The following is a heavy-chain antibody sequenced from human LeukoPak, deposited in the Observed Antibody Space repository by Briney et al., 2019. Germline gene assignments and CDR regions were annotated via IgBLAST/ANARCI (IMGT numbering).Heavy chain of an antibody. D-gene: IGHD1-7*01. J-gene: IGHJ4*02. CDR1: GFTFSSYS. Sequence: GGSLRLSCAASGFTFSSYSMNWVRQAPGKGLEWVSSISSSSSYIYYADSVKGRFTIPRDNAKNSLYLQMNSLRAEDTAVYYCARGGTTFFLGYWGQGTLVTVSS. CDR2: ISSSSSYI. V-gene: IGHV3-21*01. CDR3: ARGGTTFFLGY.